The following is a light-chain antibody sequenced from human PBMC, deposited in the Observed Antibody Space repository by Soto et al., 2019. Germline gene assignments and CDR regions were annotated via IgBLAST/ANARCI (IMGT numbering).Light chain of an antibody. V-gene: IGKV3-20*01. CDR2: VAY. Sequence: EIVLTQSPGTLSLSPGERATLSCRASQSVSSSYLAWYQQKPGQAPRLLIYVAYSRATGIPERFSGSGSGTEFTLTISRLEQEDFAVYYCQQYGSSLFTFGPGTKVDIK. J-gene: IGKJ3*01. CDR3: QQYGSSLFT. CDR1: QSVSSSY.